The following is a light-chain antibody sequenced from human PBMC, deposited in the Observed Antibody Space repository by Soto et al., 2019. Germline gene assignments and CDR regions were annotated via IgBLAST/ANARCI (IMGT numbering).Light chain of an antibody. CDR1: SSDVGDYNY. J-gene: IGLJ1*01. CDR2: EVS. Sequence: QSVLTQPASVSGSPGQSITISCTGTSSDVGDYNYVSWYQQHSGKAPKLMIYEVSNRPSGVSNRFSGSNSGNTASLTISGLQAEDEADYYCSSYTSTSTLSVFGTGTKLTVL. CDR3: SSYTSTSTLSV. V-gene: IGLV2-14*01.